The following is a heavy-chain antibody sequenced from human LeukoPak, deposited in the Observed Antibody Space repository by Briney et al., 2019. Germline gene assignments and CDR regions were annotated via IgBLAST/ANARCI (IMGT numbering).Heavy chain of an antibody. J-gene: IGHJ4*02. CDR2: INHSGST. CDR3: ARRRYYYGSGSYYYYFDY. CDR1: GGSFSGYY. D-gene: IGHD3-10*01. Sequence: SETLSPTCAVYGGSFSGYYWSWIRQPPGKGLEWIGEINHSGSTNCNPSLKSRVTISVDTSKNQFSLKLSSVTAADTAVYYCARRRYYYGSGSYYYYFDYWGQGTLVTVSS. V-gene: IGHV4-34*01.